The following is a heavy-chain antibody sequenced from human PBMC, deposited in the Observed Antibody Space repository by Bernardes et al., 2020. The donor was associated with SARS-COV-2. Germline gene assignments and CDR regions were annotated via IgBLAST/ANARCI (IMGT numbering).Heavy chain of an antibody. CDR1: GGPITSSY. J-gene: IGHJ4*02. CDR3: ARDPGLFFTGSFDS. CDR2: VYHIGST. Sequence: SETLSLTCTVSGGPITSSYWSWIRQPPGKGLEWIGYVYHIGSTSYNPSLKSRVTISRDTSNTQFSLKLKSVTAADTALYFCARDPGLFFTGSFDSWGQGTLVTVSS. V-gene: IGHV4-59*01.